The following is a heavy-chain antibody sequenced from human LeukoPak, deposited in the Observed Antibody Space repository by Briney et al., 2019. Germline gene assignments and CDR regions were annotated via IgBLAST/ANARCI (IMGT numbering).Heavy chain of an antibody. V-gene: IGHV3-48*03. D-gene: IGHD6-19*01. Sequence: GGSLRLSCAASGLTFSSYEMNWVRQAPGKGLEWVSYISSSGSTIYYADSVKGRFTISRDNAKNSLYPQMNSLRAEDTAVYYCARDQWLVRGYFDYWGQGTLVTVSS. CDR2: ISSSGSTI. CDR3: ARDQWLVRGYFDY. CDR1: GLTFSSYE. J-gene: IGHJ4*02.